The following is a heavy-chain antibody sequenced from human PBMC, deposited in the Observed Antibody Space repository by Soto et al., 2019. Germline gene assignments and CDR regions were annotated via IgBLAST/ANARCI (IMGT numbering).Heavy chain of an antibody. CDR3: VKNSGWFNT. D-gene: IGHD3-10*01. V-gene: IGHV3-23*01. J-gene: IGHJ5*02. CDR2: IEGSGAIT. CDR1: GFMLSTTD. Sequence: TGGSLRLSCAASGFMLSTTDMSWVRQAPGKGLEWVTTIEGSGAITYYADSVKGRFIISRDNSRNTVYLQMDSLTADDTGVYYCVKNSGWFNTWGQGTLVTVSS.